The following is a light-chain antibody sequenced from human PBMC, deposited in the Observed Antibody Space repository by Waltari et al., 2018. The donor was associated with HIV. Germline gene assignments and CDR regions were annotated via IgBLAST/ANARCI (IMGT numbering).Light chain of an antibody. CDR1: SSDVGGYNY. CDR3: SSYTSSSTLVV. V-gene: IGLV2-14*01. J-gene: IGLJ2*01. Sequence: QSALTQPASVSGSPGQSITISCTGTSSDVGGYNYVSWYQQHPDKAPKLMIYDVSNRPEGCANLFSGSNYGNTASLTISGRQAEDEADYFCSSYTSSSTLVVFGGGTKLTVL. CDR2: DVS.